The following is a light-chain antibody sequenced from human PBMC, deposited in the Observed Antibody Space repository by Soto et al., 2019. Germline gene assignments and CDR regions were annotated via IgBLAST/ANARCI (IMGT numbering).Light chain of an antibody. CDR1: QGISSW. J-gene: IGKJ1*01. CDR3: QHHNSYSEA. V-gene: IGKV1-5*03. CDR2: KAS. Sequence: IQLTQSPSSLSASVGDRVTITCRASQGISSWLAWYQQKPGKAPKLLIYKASTLKSGVPSRFSGSGSGTEFTLTISSLQPDDFATYYCQHHNSYSEAFGQGTKVDIK.